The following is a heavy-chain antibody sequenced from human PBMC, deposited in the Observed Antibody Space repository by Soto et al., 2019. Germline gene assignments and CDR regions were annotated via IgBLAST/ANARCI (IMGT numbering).Heavy chain of an antibody. D-gene: IGHD4-4*01. CDR3: ARAFHDYRYYYYGMDV. CDR1: GGTFSSYT. CDR2: IIPILGIA. V-gene: IGHV1-69*02. J-gene: IGHJ6*02. Sequence: SVKVSCKASGGTFSSYTISWVRQAPGQGLEWMGRIIPILGIANYAQKFQGRVTITADKSTSTAYMELSSLRSEDTAVYYCARAFHDYRYYYYGMDVWGQGTTVTVSS.